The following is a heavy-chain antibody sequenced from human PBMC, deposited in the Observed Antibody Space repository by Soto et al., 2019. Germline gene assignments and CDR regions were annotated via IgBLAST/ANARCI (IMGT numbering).Heavy chain of an antibody. J-gene: IGHJ5*02. Sequence: QVPLVQSGAEVKKPGSSVTVSCKASGGTFSSYAIHWVRQAPGEGLEWMGGIIPMYGPAKYAQRFQGRVTITADESTTTVYMELTSLTSQDTAVYYCAGVTSMVRGIIDNCFGPWGHGTLVIGSS. V-gene: IGHV1-69*01. CDR3: AGVTSMVRGIIDNCFGP. D-gene: IGHD3-10*01. CDR1: GGTFSSYA. CDR2: IIPMYGPA.